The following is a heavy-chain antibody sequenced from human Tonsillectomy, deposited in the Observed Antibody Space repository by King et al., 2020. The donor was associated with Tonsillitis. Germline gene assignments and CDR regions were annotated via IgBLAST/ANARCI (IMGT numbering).Heavy chain of an antibody. CDR2: IFSNDEK. CDR3: ARFDYYDSSTYPYEDYYFDY. Sequence: VTLKESGPVLVKPAETLTLTCTVSGFSLSNATMGVSWIRQPPGKALEWLAHIFSNDEKSYSTSLKSRLTISKDTSKSQVVLTMTNMDPVDTATYYCARFDYYDSSTYPYEDYYFDYWGQGTLVTVSS. CDR1: GFSLSNATMG. J-gene: IGHJ4*02. D-gene: IGHD3-22*01. V-gene: IGHV2-26*01.